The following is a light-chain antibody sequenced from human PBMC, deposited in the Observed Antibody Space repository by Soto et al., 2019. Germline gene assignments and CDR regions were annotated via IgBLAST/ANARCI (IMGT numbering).Light chain of an antibody. CDR1: QNIGRH. Sequence: DIQMTQSPSSLSASVGDRVTITCRASQNIGRHLNWYQQTPGRAPSLLIYDSSSLQGGVPARFSGSGFGTDFTLTITSLQPEDSATYYCQQTNIAPWTFGLGTKVEI. V-gene: IGKV1-39*01. CDR3: QQTNIAPWT. J-gene: IGKJ1*01. CDR2: DSS.